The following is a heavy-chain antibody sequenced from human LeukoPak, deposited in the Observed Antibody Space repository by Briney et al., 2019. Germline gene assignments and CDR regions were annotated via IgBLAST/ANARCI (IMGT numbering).Heavy chain of an antibody. CDR3: ARDYNWGGFDY. CDR1: GFTFSSYA. D-gene: IGHD1-20*01. J-gene: IGHJ4*02. V-gene: IGHV3-33*08. Sequence: GRSLRLSCAASGFTFSSYAMHWVRQAPGKGLEWVAVIWYDGSNKYYADSVKGRFTISRDNSKNTLYLQMNSLRAEDTAVYYCARDYNWGGFDYWGQGTLVTVSS. CDR2: IWYDGSNK.